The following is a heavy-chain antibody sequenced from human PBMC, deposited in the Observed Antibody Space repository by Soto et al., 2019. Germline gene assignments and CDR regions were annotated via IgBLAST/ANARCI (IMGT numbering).Heavy chain of an antibody. J-gene: IGHJ6*02. CDR1: GDSVSSNSAA. D-gene: IGHD6-13*01. CDR3: ARDRAAANWASYGMDV. Sequence: PSQTLSLTCASSGDSVSSNSAAWNWIRQSPSRGLEWLGRTYYRSKWYNDYAVSVKSRITINPDTSKNQFSLQLNSVTPEDTAVYYCARDRAAANWASYGMDVWGQGTTVTVSS. CDR2: TYYRSKWYN. V-gene: IGHV6-1*01.